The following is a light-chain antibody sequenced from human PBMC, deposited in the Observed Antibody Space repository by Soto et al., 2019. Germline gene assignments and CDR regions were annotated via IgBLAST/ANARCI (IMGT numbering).Light chain of an antibody. Sequence: AIQMTQSPSSLSATVGDRVTITCRASQGIRNDLGWYQQKPGKAPKLLIYAASSLQSGVPSRFSGSGSGTDFTLTISSLQPEDFATYYCLKYYNYPRTFGQGTKVDIK. CDR2: AAS. V-gene: IGKV1-6*01. J-gene: IGKJ1*01. CDR1: QGIRND. CDR3: LKYYNYPRT.